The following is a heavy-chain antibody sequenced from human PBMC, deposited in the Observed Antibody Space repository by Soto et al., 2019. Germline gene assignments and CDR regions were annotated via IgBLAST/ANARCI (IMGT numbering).Heavy chain of an antibody. V-gene: IGHV3-74*01. Sequence: LRLSCTASGFTFNTHWMHWVRQAPGKGLVWVSRIYFDGITTNYADSVKGRLAVSRDNAKNTVYLHVNTLRDEDTAVYYCARGGAMGVDYWGQGTLVTVSS. CDR2: IYFDGITT. CDR1: GFTFNTHW. CDR3: ARGGAMGVDY. D-gene: IGHD1-26*01. J-gene: IGHJ4*02.